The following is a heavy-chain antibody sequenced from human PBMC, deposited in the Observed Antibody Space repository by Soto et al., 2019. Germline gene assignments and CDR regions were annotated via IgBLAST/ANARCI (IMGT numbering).Heavy chain of an antibody. CDR3: VKGPGMDAFDI. V-gene: IGHV3-64D*06. D-gene: IGHD3-10*01. J-gene: IGHJ3*02. Sequence: GESLKISCSASGFTFSSYAMHWVRQAPGKGLEYVSAISSNGGSTYYADSVKGRFTISRDNSKNTLYLQMSSLRAEDTAVYYCVKGPGMDAFDIWGQGTMVTVSS. CDR2: ISSNGGST. CDR1: GFTFSSYA.